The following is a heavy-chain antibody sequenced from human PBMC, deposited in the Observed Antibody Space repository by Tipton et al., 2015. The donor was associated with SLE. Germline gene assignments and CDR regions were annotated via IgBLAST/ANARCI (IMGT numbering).Heavy chain of an antibody. CDR3: ARDREGPRLGYYGMDV. CDR2: VSYDGSNK. CDR1: GFNFNNYG. V-gene: IGHV3-30*03. J-gene: IGHJ6*02. D-gene: IGHD3-9*01. Sequence: SLRLSCAASGFNFNNYGMHWVRQAPGKGLEWVAIVSYDGSNKYYADSVKGRFTISRDNAKNSLYLQMNSLRAEDTAVYYCARDREGPRLGYYGMDVWGQGTTVTVSS.